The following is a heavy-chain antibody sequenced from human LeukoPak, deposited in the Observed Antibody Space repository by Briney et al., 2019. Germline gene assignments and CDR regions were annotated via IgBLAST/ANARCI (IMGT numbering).Heavy chain of an antibody. J-gene: IGHJ4*02. Sequence: GGSLRLSCAASGFTFSSYSMNWVRQAPGKGLEWVSSISSSSSYIYYADSVKGRFTISRDNAKNSLYLQMNSLRAEDTAVYYCARRRIVALPAHFDYWGQGTLVTVSS. CDR1: GFTFSSYS. D-gene: IGHD5-12*01. V-gene: IGHV3-21*01. CDR2: ISSSSSYI. CDR3: ARRRIVALPAHFDY.